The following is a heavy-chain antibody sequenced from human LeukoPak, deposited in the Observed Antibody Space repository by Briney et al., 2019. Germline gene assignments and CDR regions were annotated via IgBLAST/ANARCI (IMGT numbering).Heavy chain of an antibody. V-gene: IGHV3-7*01. D-gene: IGHD6-13*01. CDR2: IKEDGSGK. J-gene: IGHJ4*02. CDR3: TRDFSN. Sequence: GGSLRLSCAASGFTFNNYWMNWVRQAPGKGLEWVANIKEDGSGKYYVDSVKGRFTISRDNAKNSLYLQMNSLRAEDTAVYYCTRDFSNWGQGTLVTVSS. CDR1: GFTFNNYW.